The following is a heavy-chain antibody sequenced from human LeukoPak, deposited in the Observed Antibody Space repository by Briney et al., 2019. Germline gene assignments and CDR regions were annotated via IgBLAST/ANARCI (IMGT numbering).Heavy chain of an antibody. Sequence: PGGSLRLSCAASGFTFSSYGMSWVRQAPGKGLVWVSGISGSGRSTYYADSVKGRFTISRDNSKNTLYLQMNSLRAEDTAVYYCAKAGYSHGFYYYYMDVWGKGTTVTVSS. CDR1: GFTFSSYG. CDR3: AKAGYSHGFYYYYMDV. J-gene: IGHJ6*03. CDR2: ISGSGRST. V-gene: IGHV3-23*01. D-gene: IGHD5-18*01.